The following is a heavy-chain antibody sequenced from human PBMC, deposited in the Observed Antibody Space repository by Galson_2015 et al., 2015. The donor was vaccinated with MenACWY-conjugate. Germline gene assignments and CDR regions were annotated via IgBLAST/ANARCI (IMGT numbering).Heavy chain of an antibody. V-gene: IGHV3-74*01. CDR3: ARGLSVAAAVSPFAY. J-gene: IGHJ4*02. D-gene: IGHD6-13*01. CDR1: GFTFSSFW. CDR2: MNSDGSST. Sequence: SLRLSCAASGFTFSSFWTHWVRQAPGRGLVWVSRMNSDGSSTSYADSVKGRFTISRDNAKNTLYLQMNSLRAEDTAGYYCARGLSVAAAVSPFAYWGQGTLVTVSS.